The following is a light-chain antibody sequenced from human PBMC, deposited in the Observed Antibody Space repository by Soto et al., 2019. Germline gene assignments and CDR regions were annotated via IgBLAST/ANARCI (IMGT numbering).Light chain of an antibody. CDR1: SSNIGSNT. V-gene: IGLV1-44*01. Sequence: QSALTQPPSASGTPGQRVTISCSGSSSNIGSNTVNWYQQLPGTAPKLLIYSNNQRPSGVPDRFSGSKSGTSASLAISGHQSEDEADYYCAAWDDSLNGLFGTGTKVTVL. CDR3: AAWDDSLNGL. CDR2: SNN. J-gene: IGLJ1*01.